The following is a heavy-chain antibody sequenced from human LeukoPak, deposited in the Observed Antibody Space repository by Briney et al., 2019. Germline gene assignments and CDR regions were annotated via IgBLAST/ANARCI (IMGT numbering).Heavy chain of an antibody. D-gene: IGHD3-3*01. CDR1: GFTFSSYA. CDR3: ARSPYDFWSGSQRIHYYYGMDV. Sequence: GGSLRLSCAASGFTFSSYAMSWVRQAPGKGLEWVSVISGSGGSTYADSVKGRFTISRDNSKNTLYLQMNSLRAEDTAVYYCARSPYDFWSGSQRIHYYYGMDVWGQGTTVTVSS. V-gene: IGHV3-23*01. CDR2: ISGSGGST. J-gene: IGHJ6*02.